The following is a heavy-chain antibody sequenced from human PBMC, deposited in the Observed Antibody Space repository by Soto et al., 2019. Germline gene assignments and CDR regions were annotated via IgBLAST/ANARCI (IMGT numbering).Heavy chain of an antibody. CDR1: GFTFSNYA. Sequence: EMQLLESGGDLVQPGGSLRLSCAASGFTFSNYAMTWVRQAPGKGLEYVSAISGTGVTTYQGDSMKGRFTISRDNSKNTLYLQTDSLRAEDTAIYYCTKDRDDIGMVDAFEIWGQGTMVTVSS. CDR3: TKDRDDIGMVDAFEI. D-gene: IGHD3-3*01. V-gene: IGHV3-23*02. CDR2: ISGTGVTT. J-gene: IGHJ3*02.